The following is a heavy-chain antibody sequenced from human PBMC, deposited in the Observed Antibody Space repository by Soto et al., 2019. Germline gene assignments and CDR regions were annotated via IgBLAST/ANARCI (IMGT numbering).Heavy chain of an antibody. J-gene: IGHJ6*02. CDR3: ARVKTDYSNPRGPFFFYGMDV. CDR2: ISYDGGHK. CDR1: EFTFSSYA. Sequence: QVQLVESGGGVVHPKRSLRLSCSASEFTFSSYAMHWVRQAPGKGLEWVAGISYDGGHKFYGDSVRGRFTISRDSSKTTVFLQMNSLRPEDTAAYYCARVKTDYSNPRGPFFFYGMDVWGQGTTVTVSS. V-gene: IGHV3-30-3*01. D-gene: IGHD4-4*01.